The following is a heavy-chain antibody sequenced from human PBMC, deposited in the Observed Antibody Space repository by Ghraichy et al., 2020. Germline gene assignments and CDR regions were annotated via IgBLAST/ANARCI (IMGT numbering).Heavy chain of an antibody. Sequence: GESLNISCAASGFTFSSYSMNWVRQAPGKGLEWVSSISSSSSYIYYADSVKGRFTISRDNAKNSLYLQMNSLRAEDTAVYYCARSRGQELDVWGQGTTVTVSS. CDR1: GFTFSSYS. J-gene: IGHJ6*02. CDR2: ISSSSSYI. D-gene: IGHD3-10*01. V-gene: IGHV3-21*01. CDR3: ARSRGQELDV.